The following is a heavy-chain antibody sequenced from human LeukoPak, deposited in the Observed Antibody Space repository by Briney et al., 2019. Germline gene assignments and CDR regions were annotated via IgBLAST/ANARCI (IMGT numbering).Heavy chain of an antibody. CDR3: ARDFLGYCSSTSCYAWDY. J-gene: IGHJ4*02. CDR2: INHSGST. Sequence: SETLSLTCAVYGGSFSGYYWSWIRQPPGKGLEWIGEINHSGSTNYNPSLKSRVTISVDTSKNQFSLKLSSVTAADTAVYYCARDFLGYCSSTSCYAWDYWGQGTLVTVSP. CDR1: GGSFSGYY. D-gene: IGHD2-2*01. V-gene: IGHV4-34*01.